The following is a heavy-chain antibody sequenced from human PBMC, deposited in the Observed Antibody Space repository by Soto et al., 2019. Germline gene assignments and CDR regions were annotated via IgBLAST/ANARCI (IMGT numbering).Heavy chain of an antibody. CDR1: GYTFTSYY. V-gene: IGHV1-18*01. D-gene: IGHD2-2*01. J-gene: IGHJ4*02. CDR3: AREGPPSLN. Sequence: QVQLVQSGAEVKKPGASVKVSCKASGYTFTSYYISWVRQAPGQGLEWMGWISGYNGNTNYAQKPQGRVTMTTDTSTRTAAKKLKSLGPNNTAVYYFAREGPPSLNWCQGTLVTVSS. CDR2: ISGYNGNT.